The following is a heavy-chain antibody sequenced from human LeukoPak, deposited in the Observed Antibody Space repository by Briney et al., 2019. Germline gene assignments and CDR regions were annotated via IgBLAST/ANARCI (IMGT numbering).Heavy chain of an antibody. CDR3: AKTSGSYWGGDWFDP. Sequence: GESLRLSCAASGFTFSSYAMSWVRQAPGKGLEWVSAISGSGGSTYYADSVKGRFTISRDNSKNTLYLQMNSLRAEDTAVYYCAKTSGSYWGGDWFDPWGQGTLVTVSS. D-gene: IGHD1-26*01. CDR1: GFTFSSYA. J-gene: IGHJ5*02. CDR2: ISGSGGST. V-gene: IGHV3-23*01.